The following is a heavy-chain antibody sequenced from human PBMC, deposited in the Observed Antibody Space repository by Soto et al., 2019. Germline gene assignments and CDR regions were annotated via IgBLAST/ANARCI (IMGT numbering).Heavy chain of an antibody. CDR3: ARERAVVVFRYYNWDGLYV. V-gene: IGHV3-30-3*01. CDR1: GFTFSSYA. CDR2: ISYDGSNK. D-gene: IGHD3-22*01. J-gene: IGHJ6*02. Sequence: QVQLVESGGGVVQPGRSLRLSCAASGFTFSSYAMHWVRQAPGKGLEWVAVISYDGSNKYYADSVKGRFTISRDNSKKTLHLQINSQKAEVTAVYYRARERAVVVFRYYNWDGLYVWGQGSTVTVAS.